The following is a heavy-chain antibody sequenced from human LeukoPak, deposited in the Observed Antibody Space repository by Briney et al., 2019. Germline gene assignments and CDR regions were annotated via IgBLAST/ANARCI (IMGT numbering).Heavy chain of an antibody. J-gene: IGHJ4*02. CDR3: AKDRRNDYAQGLDY. D-gene: IGHD4-17*01. CDR2: VSGSGDST. CDR1: GFTFINYA. Sequence: GGSLRLSCAASGFTFINYAVTWVRQAPGKGLEWVSTVSGSGDSTYYANSVKGRFTISRDNSKNTLHLQMSSLRAEDSAVYYCAKDRRNDYAQGLDYWGQGTLVTVSS. V-gene: IGHV3-23*01.